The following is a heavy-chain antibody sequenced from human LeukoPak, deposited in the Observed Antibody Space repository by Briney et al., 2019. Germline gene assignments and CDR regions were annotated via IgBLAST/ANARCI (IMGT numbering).Heavy chain of an antibody. D-gene: IGHD4-11*01. CDR3: TRAHNYDWFDP. J-gene: IGHJ5*02. Sequence: GGSLRLSCAASGFTFSSYSMNWVRQAPGKGLEWVSYISSSSSTIYYADSVKGRFTISRDNAQNSVYLQMNSLRDEDTAVYYCTRAHNYDWFDPWGQGTLVTVSS. V-gene: IGHV3-48*02. CDR1: GFTFSSYS. CDR2: ISSSSSTI.